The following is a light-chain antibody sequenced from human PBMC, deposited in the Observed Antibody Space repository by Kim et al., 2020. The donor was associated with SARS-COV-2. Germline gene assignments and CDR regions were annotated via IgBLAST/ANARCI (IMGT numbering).Light chain of an antibody. Sequence: DIQMAQSPSSLSASVGDRVTITCRASLGISNSLAWYRQKPGKVPMLLIYGASTLRSGVPSRFRGSGSGTDFTLTISSLQPEDAATYYCQKYNSAPWTFGQGTKVDIK. V-gene: IGKV1-27*01. CDR2: GAS. CDR1: LGISNS. CDR3: QKYNSAPWT. J-gene: IGKJ1*01.